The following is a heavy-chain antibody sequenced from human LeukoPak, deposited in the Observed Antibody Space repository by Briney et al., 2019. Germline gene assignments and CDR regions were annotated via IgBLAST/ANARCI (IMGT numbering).Heavy chain of an antibody. CDR2: INPNSGGT. CDR1: GYTFTGYY. CDR3: ARDYFEVSGYQLRRLESYFDY. Sequence: ASVKVSCKASGYTFTGYYVHWVRQAPGQGLEWMGWINPNSGGTNYAQKFQGRVTMTRDTSISTAYMELSRLRSDDTAVYYCARDYFEVSGYQLRRLESYFDYWGQGTLVTVSS. V-gene: IGHV1-2*02. D-gene: IGHD2-2*01. J-gene: IGHJ4*02.